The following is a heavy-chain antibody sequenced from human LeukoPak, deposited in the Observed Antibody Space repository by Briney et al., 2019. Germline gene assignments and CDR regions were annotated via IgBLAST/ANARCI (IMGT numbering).Heavy chain of an antibody. CDR3: ARHHYYDSSGYYLHYYFDY. CDR2: INHSGST. D-gene: IGHD3-22*01. Sequence: SETLSLTCAVHGGSFSGYYWSWIRQPPGKGLEWIGEINHSGSTNYNPSLKSRVTISVDTSKNQFSLKLSSVTAADTAVYYCARHHYYDSSGYYLHYYFDYWGQGTLVTVSS. J-gene: IGHJ4*02. V-gene: IGHV4-34*01. CDR1: GGSFSGYY.